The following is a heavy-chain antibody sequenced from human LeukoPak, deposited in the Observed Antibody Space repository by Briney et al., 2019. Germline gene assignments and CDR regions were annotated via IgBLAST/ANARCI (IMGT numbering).Heavy chain of an antibody. D-gene: IGHD3-10*01. Sequence: SETLSLTCTVSGGSISSGGYYWSWIRQPPGKGLEWIGYIYHSGSTYYNPSLKSRVTISVDTSKNQFSLKLSSVIAADTAVYYCARLSYGSGNHWFDPWGQGTLVTVSS. J-gene: IGHJ5*02. V-gene: IGHV4-30-2*03. CDR2: IYHSGST. CDR1: GGSISSGGYY. CDR3: ARLSYGSGNHWFDP.